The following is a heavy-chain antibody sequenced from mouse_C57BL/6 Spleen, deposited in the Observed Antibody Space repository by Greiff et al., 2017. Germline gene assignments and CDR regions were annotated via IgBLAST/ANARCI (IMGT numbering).Heavy chain of an antibody. CDR2: IDPSDSYT. D-gene: IGHD2-5*01. CDR3: ARRGSYYSNYYAMDY. CDR1: GYTFTSYW. Sequence: QVHVKQPGAELVMPGASVKLSCKASGYTFTSYWMHWVKQRPGQGLEWIGEIDPSDSYTNYNQKFKGKSTLTVDKSSSTAYMQLSSLTSEDSAVYYCARRGSYYSNYYAMDYWGQGTSVTVSS. J-gene: IGHJ4*01. V-gene: IGHV1-69*01.